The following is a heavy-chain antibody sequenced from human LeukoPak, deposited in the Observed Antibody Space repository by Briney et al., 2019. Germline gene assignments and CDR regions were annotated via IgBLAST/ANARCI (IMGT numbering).Heavy chain of an antibody. D-gene: IGHD2-21*02. V-gene: IGHV3-66*01. J-gene: IGHJ6*02. Sequence: PGGSLRLSCAASGFTVSSNYMSWVRQAPGKGLEWVSVIYSGGSTYYADSVKGRFTISRDNSKNTLYLQMNSLRAEDTAVYYCARDSQVVVTAIRSYYYYGMDVWGQGTTVTVSS. CDR2: IYSGGST. CDR3: ARDSQVVVTAIRSYYYYGMDV. CDR1: GFTVSSNY.